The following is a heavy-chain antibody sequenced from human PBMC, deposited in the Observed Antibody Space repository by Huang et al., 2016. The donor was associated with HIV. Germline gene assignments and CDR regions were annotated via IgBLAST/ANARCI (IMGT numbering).Heavy chain of an antibody. V-gene: IGHV1-18*01. J-gene: IGHJ6*03. CDR3: ARGGGIQLWLLGYYYMDV. Sequence: QVQLVQSGAEVKKPGASVKVSCKASGYTFSSFGISWVRTAPGQGLEWGGGISVYNGNTKFAQKVQGRLTMTTDTSTSTAYMELRSLRSDDTAVYYCARGGGIQLWLLGYYYMDVWGNGTTVTVSS. D-gene: IGHD5-18*01. CDR2: ISVYNGNT. CDR1: GYTFSSFG.